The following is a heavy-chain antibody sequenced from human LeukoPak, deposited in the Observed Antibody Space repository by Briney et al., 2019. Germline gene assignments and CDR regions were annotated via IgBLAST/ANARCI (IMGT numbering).Heavy chain of an antibody. V-gene: IGHV4-39*01. CDR3: ARLGLVVVAATGFY. D-gene: IGHD2-15*01. CDR1: GGSISSSSYY. CDR2: IYYSGST. Sequence: SETRSLTCTVSGGSISSSSYYWGWIRQPPGKGLEWIGSIYYSGSTYYNPSLKSRVTISVDTSKNQFSLKLSSVTAADMAVYYCARLGLVVVAATGFYWGQGTLVTLSS. J-gene: IGHJ4*02.